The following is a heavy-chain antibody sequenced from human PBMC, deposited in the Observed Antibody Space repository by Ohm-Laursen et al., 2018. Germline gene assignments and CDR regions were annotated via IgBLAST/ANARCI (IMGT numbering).Heavy chain of an antibody. D-gene: IGHD5-12*01. CDR2: IYYRGST. Sequence: GTLSLTCAVSGALIRTHYWSWIRQPPGKGLEWIGYIYYRGSTNYNPSLKSRVSFSIDTSKNRFSLQLNSVTAADTAIYYCARGYSGHDYYFDYWGQGALVTVSS. J-gene: IGHJ4*02. CDR3: ARGYSGHDYYFDY. V-gene: IGHV4-59*11. CDR1: GALIRTHY.